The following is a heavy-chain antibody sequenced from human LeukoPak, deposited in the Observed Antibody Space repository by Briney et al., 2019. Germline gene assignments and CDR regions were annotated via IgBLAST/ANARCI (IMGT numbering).Heavy chain of an antibody. V-gene: IGHV3-30*02. CDR1: GFTFSTYG. Sequence: GGSLRLSCAASGFTFSTYGMHWVRQAPGKGLEWVAFIQYDGSDKYYADSVKGRFTISRDSSKNTLYLQMNSLRTEDTAVYYCATKGIAVAGTALGFDYWGQETLVAVSS. CDR3: ATKGIAVAGTALGFDY. D-gene: IGHD6-19*01. J-gene: IGHJ4*02. CDR2: IQYDGSDK.